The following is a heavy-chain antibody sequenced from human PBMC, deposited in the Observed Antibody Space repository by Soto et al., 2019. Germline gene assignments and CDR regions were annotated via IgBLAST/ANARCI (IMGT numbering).Heavy chain of an antibody. J-gene: IGHJ6*02. CDR2: IIPIFGTA. D-gene: IGHD5-18*01. V-gene: IGHV1-69*12. CDR3: ARDDVDTAMPYGMDV. Sequence: QVQLVQSGAEVKKPGSSVKVSCKASGGTFSSYAISWVRQAPGQGLEWMGGIIPIFGTANYAQKFQGRVTFTAHESPSTAYMELSSLRSEDTAVYYCARDDVDTAMPYGMDVWGQGTTVTVSS. CDR1: GGTFSSYA.